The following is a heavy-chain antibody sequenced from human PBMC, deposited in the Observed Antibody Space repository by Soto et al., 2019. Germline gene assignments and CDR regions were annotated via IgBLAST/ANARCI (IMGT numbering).Heavy chain of an antibody. D-gene: IGHD3-3*01. Sequence: GGSLRLSCAASGFTFSSYAMSWVRQAPGKGLEWVSAISGSGGSTYYADSVKGRFTISRDNSKNTLYLQMNSLRAEDTAVYYCAKERGDYDFWSGYYDAFDIWGQGTMVTVSS. V-gene: IGHV3-23*01. CDR1: GFTFSSYA. CDR2: ISGSGGST. CDR3: AKERGDYDFWSGYYDAFDI. J-gene: IGHJ3*02.